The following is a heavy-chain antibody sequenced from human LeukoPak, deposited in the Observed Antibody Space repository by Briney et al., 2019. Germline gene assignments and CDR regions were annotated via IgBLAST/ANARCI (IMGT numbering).Heavy chain of an antibody. CDR1: GYTFTNYG. CDR3: ARVARILGTTPMNSDC. Sequence: ASVKVSCKASGYTFTNYGISWLRQAPGQGLEWMGLISAYNGNTKYAQNFQGRVTMTTDTSTTTAYMELRSLRSDDTAVYYCARVARILGTTPMNSDCWGQGTLVTVSS. V-gene: IGHV1-18*01. CDR2: ISAYNGNT. D-gene: IGHD1-26*01. J-gene: IGHJ4*02.